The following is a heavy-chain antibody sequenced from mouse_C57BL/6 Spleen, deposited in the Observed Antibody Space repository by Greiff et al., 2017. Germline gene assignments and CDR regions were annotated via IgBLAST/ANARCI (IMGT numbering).Heavy chain of an antibody. J-gene: IGHJ3*01. CDR3: ARSEGAYDGPGGFAY. CDR1: GYTFTDYY. D-gene: IGHD2-3*01. CDR2: IYPGSGNT. Sequence: QVQLQQSGAELVRPGASVKLSCKASGYTFTDYYINWVKQRPGQGLEWIARIYPGSGNTYYNEKFKGKAPLTAEKSSSTAYMQLSSLTSQDSAVYFCARSEGAYDGPGGFAYWGQGTLVTVSA. V-gene: IGHV1-76*01.